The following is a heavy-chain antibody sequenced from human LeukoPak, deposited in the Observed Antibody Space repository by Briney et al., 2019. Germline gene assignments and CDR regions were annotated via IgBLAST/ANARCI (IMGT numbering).Heavy chain of an antibody. CDR1: GFTFSSYD. Sequence: GGSLRLSCAASGFTFSSYDMHWVRQATGKGLEWVSAIGTAGDTYYPGSVKGRFTISRENAKNSLYLQMNSLRAGDTAVYYCARGDYGSGSYYPFYYYYGMDVWGQGTTVTVSS. CDR3: ARGDYGSGSYYPFYYYYGMDV. V-gene: IGHV3-13*01. J-gene: IGHJ6*02. CDR2: IGTAGDT. D-gene: IGHD3-10*01.